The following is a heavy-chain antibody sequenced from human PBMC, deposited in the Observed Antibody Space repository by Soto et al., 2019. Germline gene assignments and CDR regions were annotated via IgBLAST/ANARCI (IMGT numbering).Heavy chain of an antibody. D-gene: IGHD6-13*01. CDR1: GFTFSSYG. CDR3: AKEGTAVGTPRVEP. CDR2: ISDSGDGT. Sequence: GGSLRLSCAASGFTFSSYGMSWVRQAPGKGPEWVSGISDSGDGTSYADSVKGRFTISRDNSKNTLYLQMNSLRAEYTAIYYCAKEGTAVGTPRVEPGGQGT. J-gene: IGHJ5*02. V-gene: IGHV3-23*01.